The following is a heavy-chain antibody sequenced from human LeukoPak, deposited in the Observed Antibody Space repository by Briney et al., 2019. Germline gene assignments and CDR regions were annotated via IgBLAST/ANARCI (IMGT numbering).Heavy chain of an antibody. D-gene: IGHD3-10*01. CDR1: GGSFSGYY. CDR3: ARHKDAMVPDY. V-gene: IGHV4-34*01. CDR2: INHSGST. Sequence: PSETLSLTCAVYGGSFSGYYWSWIRQPPGKGLEWIGEINHSGSTNYNPSLKSRVTISVDTSKNQFSLKLSSVTAADTAVYYCARHKDAMVPDYWGQGTLVTVSS. J-gene: IGHJ4*02.